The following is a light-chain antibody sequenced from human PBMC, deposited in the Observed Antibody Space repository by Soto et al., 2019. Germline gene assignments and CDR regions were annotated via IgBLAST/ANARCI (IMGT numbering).Light chain of an antibody. CDR1: RANIGFNT. Sequence: QSVLTQPPSASGTPGQSVRISWSGGRANIGFNTVTWYQQFPGAAPKLLIHTNNQRPSGVPDRFSGSKSGTSASLAIRGLQSEDEADYYCASWDHSVTGVVFGGGTK. CDR3: ASWDHSVTGVV. J-gene: IGLJ2*01. V-gene: IGLV1-44*01. CDR2: TNN.